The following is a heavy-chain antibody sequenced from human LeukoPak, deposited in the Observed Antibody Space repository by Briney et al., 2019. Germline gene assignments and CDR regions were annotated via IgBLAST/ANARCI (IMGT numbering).Heavy chain of an antibody. CDR1: GFTFRTYS. D-gene: IGHD4-23*01. CDR2: ISNDNSYI. V-gene: IGHV3-21*01. J-gene: IGHJ4*02. Sequence: GGSLRLSCGALGFTFRTYSMNWVRQAPGKGLEWVASISNDNSYIYYGDSMKGRFTISRDNARNSVYLQMNSLRADVTAVYFCARGRRWHLFPFDSWGQGTLLTVSS. CDR3: ARGRRWHLFPFDS.